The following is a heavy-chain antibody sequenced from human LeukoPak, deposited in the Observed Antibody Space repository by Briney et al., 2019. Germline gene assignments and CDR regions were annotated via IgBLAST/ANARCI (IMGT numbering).Heavy chain of an antibody. CDR3: ARVEDSGYDYRGRFDP. CDR1: GGSISSYY. J-gene: IGHJ5*02. V-gene: IGHV4-59*12. D-gene: IGHD5-12*01. CDR2: IYYTGST. Sequence: SETLSLTCHVSGGSISSYYWSWIRQPPGKGLEWIGYIYYTGSTNYNPSLKSRVTISVDTSKNQFSLKLSSVTAADTAVYYCARVEDSGYDYRGRFDPWGQGTLVTVSS.